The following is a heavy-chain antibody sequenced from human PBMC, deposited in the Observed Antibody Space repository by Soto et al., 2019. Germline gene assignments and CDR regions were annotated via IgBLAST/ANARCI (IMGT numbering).Heavy chain of an antibody. D-gene: IGHD6-13*01. J-gene: IGHJ5*02. CDR1: GFSLSTSGVG. V-gene: IGHV2-5*02. Sequence: QITLKESGPTLVKPTQTLTLTCTFSGFSLSTSGVGVGWIRQPPGKALEWLALIYWDDDKRYSPSLKSRLTITTDSSKHQFVLTMTNMDPVDTAPYYCAPTGSCSWSDWFDPWGQGTLVTVSS. CDR3: APTGSCSWSDWFDP. CDR2: IYWDDDK.